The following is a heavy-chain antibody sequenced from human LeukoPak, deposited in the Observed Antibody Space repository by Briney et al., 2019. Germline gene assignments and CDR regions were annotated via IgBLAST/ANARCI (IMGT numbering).Heavy chain of an antibody. CDR2: IKQDGYEK. Sequence: GGSLRLSCAASGFTFSQYCMNWVRQAPGKGLEWVANIKQDGYEKYYVDSVKGRFTISRDNAKNSLYLHMNSLRAEDTAVYYCAREVPNYDFWGGYNYNGMDVWGQGTTVAVSS. V-gene: IGHV3-7*01. CDR3: AREVPNYDFWGGYNYNGMDV. D-gene: IGHD3-3*01. CDR1: GFTFSQYC. J-gene: IGHJ6*02.